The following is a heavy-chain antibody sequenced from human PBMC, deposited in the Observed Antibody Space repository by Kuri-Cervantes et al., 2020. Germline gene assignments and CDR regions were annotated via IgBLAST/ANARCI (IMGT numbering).Heavy chain of an antibody. V-gene: IGHV3-7*01. CDR2: IKEDGSEA. D-gene: IGHD6-25*01. J-gene: IGHJ4*02. Sequence: GESRKISCAASGFTFNNYWMTWVRQAPGKGMEWVANIKEDGSEASYVGSVKGRFTISRDNAKNSLYLQMDSLRAEDTAVYYCARAPKAEYWGRGTLVTVSS. CDR1: GFTFNNYW. CDR3: ARAPKAEY.